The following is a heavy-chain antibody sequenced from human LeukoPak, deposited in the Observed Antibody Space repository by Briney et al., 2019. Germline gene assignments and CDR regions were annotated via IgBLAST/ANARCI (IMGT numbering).Heavy chain of an antibody. CDR2: IYHSGST. J-gene: IGHJ4*02. D-gene: IGHD4-17*01. CDR1: GYSISSGYY. CDR3: ARDLGGTVTTAFGY. Sequence: SETLSLTCTVSGYSISSGYYWGWIRQPPGKGLEWIGSIYHSGSTYYSPSLKSRVTISVDTSKNQFSLKLSSVTAADTAVYYCARDLGGTVTTAFGYWGQGTLVTVSS. V-gene: IGHV4-38-2*02.